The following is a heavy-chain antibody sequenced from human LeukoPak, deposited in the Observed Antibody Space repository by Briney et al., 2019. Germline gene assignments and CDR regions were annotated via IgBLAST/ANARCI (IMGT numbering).Heavy chain of an antibody. J-gene: IGHJ4*02. V-gene: IGHV4-4*02. CDR1: GGSISTTNW. CDR2: VHLNGRT. CDR3: AREGGFYRPLDY. D-gene: IGHD6-25*01. Sequence: SETLSLTCDVSGGSISTTNWWTWVRQPPGGGLEWIGEVHLNGRTHYSPSLESRVTMSVDMSENHVSLQLTSVTAADSAVYYCAREGGFYRPLDYWGPGTLVIVSA.